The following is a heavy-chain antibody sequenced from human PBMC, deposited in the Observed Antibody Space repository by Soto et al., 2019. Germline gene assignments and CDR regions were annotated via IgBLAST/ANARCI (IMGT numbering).Heavy chain of an antibody. CDR1: GFMFSSYS. J-gene: IGHJ4*02. D-gene: IGHD4-4*01. Sequence: EVQLMESGGDLVKPGGSLRLSCIDSGFMFSSYSMAWVRQAPGKGLEWVSSISSSSTYIYYADSVKGRFTISRDNAKNSLYLQMKSLRAADSAVYYCARGGLQITTHFAYWGQGTLVTGSS. CDR3: ARGGLQITTHFAY. V-gene: IGHV3-21*01. CDR2: ISSSSTYI.